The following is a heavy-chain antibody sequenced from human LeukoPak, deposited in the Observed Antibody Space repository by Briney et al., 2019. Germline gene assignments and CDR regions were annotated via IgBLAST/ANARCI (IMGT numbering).Heavy chain of an antibody. D-gene: IGHD5-24*01. V-gene: IGHV3-21*01. CDR1: GFTFSSYS. J-gene: IGHJ4*02. CDR2: ISSSSSYI. Sequence: GGSLRLSCAASGFTFSSYSMNWVRQAPGKGLEWVSSISSSSSYIYYADSVKGRFTISRDNAKNSLYLQMNSLRAEDTAVYYCARDSDWRDGYNQEVYYWGQGTLVTVSS. CDR3: ARDSDWRDGYNQEVYY.